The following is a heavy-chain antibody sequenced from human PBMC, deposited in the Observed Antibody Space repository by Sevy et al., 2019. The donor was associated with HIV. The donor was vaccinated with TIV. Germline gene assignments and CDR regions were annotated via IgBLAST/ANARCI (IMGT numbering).Heavy chain of an antibody. V-gene: IGHV3-15*01. Sequence: GGSLRLSCAASGFTFSNAWMSWVRQAPGKGLEWVGRIKSKTDGGTTDYAAPVKGRFTISRDDSKNTLYLQMNSLKTEDTAVYYCTTFITMVRGVIFGWGQGTLVTVSS. CDR1: GFTFSNAW. CDR2: IKSKTDGGTT. J-gene: IGHJ4*02. D-gene: IGHD3-10*01. CDR3: TTFITMVRGVIFG.